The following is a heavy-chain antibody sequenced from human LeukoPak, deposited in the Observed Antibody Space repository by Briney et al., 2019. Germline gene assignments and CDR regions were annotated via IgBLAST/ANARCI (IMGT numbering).Heavy chain of an antibody. CDR2: FYNGTT. J-gene: IGHJ4*02. V-gene: IGHV4-4*07. CDR3: ARGHDY. Sequence: SETLSLTCTVSGGSISNFYWSWIRQPAGKGLEWIGRFYNGTTNYNPSLKSRVTMSVDWSKNHFFLTLNSVAVADTAVYYCARGHDYWGQGILDTVSS. CDR1: GGSISNFY.